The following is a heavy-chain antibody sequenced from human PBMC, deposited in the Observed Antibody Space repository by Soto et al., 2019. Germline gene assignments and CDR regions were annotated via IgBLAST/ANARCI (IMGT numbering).Heavy chain of an antibody. CDR2: INPNSGGT. V-gene: IGHV1-2*04. CDR1: GYTFTGYQ. D-gene: IGHD5-18*01. J-gene: IGHJ6*02. CDR3: ARDLGYSYGYSMDV. Sequence: ASVKVSCKASGYTFTGYQMHWVRQAPGQGLEWMGWINPNSGGTNYAQKFQGWVTMTRDTSISTAYMELSRLRSDDTAVYYCARDLGYSYGYSMDVWGQGTTVTVSS.